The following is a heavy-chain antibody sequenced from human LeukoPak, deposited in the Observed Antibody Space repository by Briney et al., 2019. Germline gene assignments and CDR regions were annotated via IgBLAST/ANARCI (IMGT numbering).Heavy chain of an antibody. CDR2: IYHSGST. CDR3: ARARTGPTPYGMDV. D-gene: IGHD3/OR15-3a*01. CDR1: GGSISSSNW. V-gene: IGHV4-4*02. J-gene: IGHJ6*04. Sequence: PSGTLSLTCAVSGGSISSSNWWSWVRQPPGKGLEWIGEIYHSGSTNYNPSLKSRVTISVDTSKNQFSLRLTSVTAADTAVYYCARARTGPTPYGMDVWGKGTTVTVSS.